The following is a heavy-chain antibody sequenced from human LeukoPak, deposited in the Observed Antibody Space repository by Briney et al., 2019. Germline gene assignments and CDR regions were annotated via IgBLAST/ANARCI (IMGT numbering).Heavy chain of an antibody. D-gene: IGHD4-17*01. CDR1: GFIFSAYA. CDR3: AKDRLYAYGDSTLDS. V-gene: IGHV3-30*02. CDR2: IRYDGSNK. J-gene: IGHJ4*02. Sequence: PGGSLRLSCSASGFIFSAYAMQWVRQAPGKGLEWVAIIRYDGSNKYYGDFVKGRFTISRDNSKNTLYLEVNSLRPEDTAIYYCAKDRLYAYGDSTLDSWGQGTLVTVSS.